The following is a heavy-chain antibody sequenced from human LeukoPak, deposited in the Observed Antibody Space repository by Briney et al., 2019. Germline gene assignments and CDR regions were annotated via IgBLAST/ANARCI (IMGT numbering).Heavy chain of an antibody. Sequence: GGSLRLSCAASGFTFSSYAMSWVRQAPGKGLEWVGFIRSRTYGGTTEYAASVKGRFTISRDDSKSIAYLQMNSLRAEDTAVYYCARYRFVVGATDSFDMWGQGTTVTVSS. CDR1: GFTFSSYA. CDR2: IRSRTYGGTT. CDR3: ARYRFVVGATDSFDM. D-gene: IGHD1-26*01. J-gene: IGHJ3*02. V-gene: IGHV3-71*01.